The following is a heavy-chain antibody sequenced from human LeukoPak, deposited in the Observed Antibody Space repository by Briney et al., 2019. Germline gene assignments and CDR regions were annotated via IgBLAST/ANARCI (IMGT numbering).Heavy chain of an antibody. D-gene: IGHD3-10*01. CDR3: TTRSFRGITSDY. Sequence: GGSLRLSCAASGFTFSNAWMSWVRQAPGKGLEWVGRIKSKTDGGTTDYAAPVKGRFTISRDDSKNTLYLQMNSLKTEGTAVYYCTTRSFRGITSDYWGQGTLVTVSS. V-gene: IGHV3-15*01. J-gene: IGHJ4*02. CDR2: IKSKTDGGTT. CDR1: GFTFSNAW.